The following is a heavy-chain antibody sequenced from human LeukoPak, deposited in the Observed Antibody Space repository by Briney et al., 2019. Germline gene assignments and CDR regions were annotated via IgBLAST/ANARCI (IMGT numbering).Heavy chain of an antibody. D-gene: IGHD3-22*01. CDR2: INHSGST. Sequence: SETLSLTCAVYGGSFSGYYWSWIRQPPGEGLEWIGEINHSGSTNYNPSLKSRVTISVDTSKNQFSLKLSSVTAADTAVYYCARGFGYYYDSSGYYAPYYFDYWGQGTLVTVSS. J-gene: IGHJ4*02. CDR1: GGSFSGYY. V-gene: IGHV4-34*01. CDR3: ARGFGYYYDSSGYYAPYYFDY.